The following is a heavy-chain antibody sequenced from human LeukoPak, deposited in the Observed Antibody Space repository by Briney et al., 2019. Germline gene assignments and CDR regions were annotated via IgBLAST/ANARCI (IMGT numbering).Heavy chain of an antibody. CDR2: ISGSGGST. CDR1: GFTFSSYA. V-gene: IGHV3-23*01. D-gene: IGHD3-3*01. J-gene: IGHJ5*02. CDR3: AFLRDYDFWSGYP. Sequence: GGSLRLSCAASGFTFSSYAMSWVRQAPGKGLEWVSAISGSGGSTYYADSVKGRFTISRDNSKNTLYLQINSLRAEDTAVHYCAFLRDYDFWSGYPWGQGTLVTVSS.